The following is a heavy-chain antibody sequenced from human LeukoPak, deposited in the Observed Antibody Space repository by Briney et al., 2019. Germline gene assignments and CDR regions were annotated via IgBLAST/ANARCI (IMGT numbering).Heavy chain of an antibody. CDR1: GFSFNNYG. Sequence: GGSLRLSCAASGFSFNNYGMHWVRQAPGRGLEWVAMIPYDGSSEKYADFVKGRFTISRDNPKNTLYLQMNSLRDEDTALYYCAKPRVSIGSHFDYWGQGTLVTVSS. D-gene: IGHD2-15*01. V-gene: IGHV3-30*18. CDR3: AKPRVSIGSHFDY. CDR2: IPYDGSSE. J-gene: IGHJ4*02.